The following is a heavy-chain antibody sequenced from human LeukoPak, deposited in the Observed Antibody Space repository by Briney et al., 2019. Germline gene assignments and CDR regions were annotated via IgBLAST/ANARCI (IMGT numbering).Heavy chain of an antibody. V-gene: IGHV3-48*03. CDR3: ARDRGYCSSTSCQYYYYYYMDV. J-gene: IGHJ6*03. CDR2: ISSSGSTI. Sequence: PGGSLRLSCAASGFTFSSYEMNWVRQAPGKGLEWVSYISSSGSTIYYADSVKGRFTISRDNAKNSLYLQMNSLRAEDTAVYYCARDRGYCSSTSCQYYYYYYMDVWGKGTTVTVSS. CDR1: GFTFSSYE. D-gene: IGHD2-2*01.